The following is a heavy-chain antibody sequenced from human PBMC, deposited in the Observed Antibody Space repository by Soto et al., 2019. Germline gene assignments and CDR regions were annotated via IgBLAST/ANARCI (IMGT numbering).Heavy chain of an antibody. CDR2: IYSGGST. D-gene: IGHD3-16*02. J-gene: IGHJ6*02. V-gene: IGHV3-53*01. CDR1: GFTVSSNY. CDR3: ARGYYGSGSYSPYYDYVWGSYRYTQPLDYYGMDV. Sequence: GGSLRLSCAASGFTVSSNYMSWVRQAPGKGLEWVSVIYSGGSTYYADSVKGRFTISRDNSKNTLYLQMNSLRAEDTAVYYCARGYYGSGSYSPYYDYVWGSYRYTQPLDYYGMDVWGQGTTVTAP.